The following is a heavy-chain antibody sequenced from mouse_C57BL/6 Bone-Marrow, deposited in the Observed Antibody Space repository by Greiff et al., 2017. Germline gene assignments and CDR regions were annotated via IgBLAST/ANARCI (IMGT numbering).Heavy chain of an antibody. CDR3: ASEVVMYYFDY. V-gene: IGHV1-50*01. D-gene: IGHD1-1*01. J-gene: IGHJ2*01. CDR2: IDPSDSYT. CDR1: GYTFTSYW. Sequence: QVQLQQPGAELVKPGASVKLSCKASGYTFTSYWMQWVKQRPGQGLEWIGEIDPSDSYTNYNQKFKGKATLTVDTSSSTAYMQLRSLTSEDSAVYYCASEVVMYYFDYWGQGTTLTVSS.